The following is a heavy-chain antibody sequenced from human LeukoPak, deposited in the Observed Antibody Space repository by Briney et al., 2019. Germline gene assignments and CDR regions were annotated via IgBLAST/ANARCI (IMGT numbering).Heavy chain of an antibody. Sequence: SETLSLTCTVSGGSISTYYWTWIRQPPGKGLEWIGYIYYSGSTNYNPSLKSRVTMSVDTSKNQFSLKLSSVTAADTAVYYCAARRGGYEAIFDYWGQGTLVTVSS. V-gene: IGHV4-59*12. CDR3: AARRGGYEAIFDY. CDR2: IYYSGST. J-gene: IGHJ4*02. CDR1: GGSISTYY. D-gene: IGHD5-12*01.